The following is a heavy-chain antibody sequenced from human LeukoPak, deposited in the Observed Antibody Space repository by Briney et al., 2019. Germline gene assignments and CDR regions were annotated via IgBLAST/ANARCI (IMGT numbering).Heavy chain of an antibody. D-gene: IGHD3-10*01. CDR1: GGSFSGYY. Sequence: PSETLSLTCAVYGGSFSGYYWSWIRQPPGKGLEWIGEINHSGSANYNPSLKSRVTISVDTSKNQFSLKLSSVTAADTAVYYCARLGGSGSEAYWGQGTLVTVSS. V-gene: IGHV4-34*01. J-gene: IGHJ4*02. CDR3: ARLGGSGSEAY. CDR2: INHSGSA.